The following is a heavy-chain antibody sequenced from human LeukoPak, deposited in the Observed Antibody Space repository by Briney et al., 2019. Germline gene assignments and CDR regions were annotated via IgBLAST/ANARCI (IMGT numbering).Heavy chain of an antibody. V-gene: IGHV1-69*06. CDR1: GYTFTSYG. CDR2: IIPIFGTA. J-gene: IGHJ6*03. CDR3: ARGGSPHYYYYYYMDV. Sequence: SVKVSCKASGYTFTSYGISWVRQAPGQGLEWMGGIIPIFGTANYAQKFQGRVTITADKSTSTAYMELSSLRSEDTAVYYCARGGSPHYYYYYYMDVWGKGTTVTVSS. D-gene: IGHD6-6*01.